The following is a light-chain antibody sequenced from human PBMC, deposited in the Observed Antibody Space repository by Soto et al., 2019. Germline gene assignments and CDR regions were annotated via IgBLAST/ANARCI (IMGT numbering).Light chain of an antibody. V-gene: IGKV1-5*01. CDR2: AAS. Sequence: DIQMTQSPSTLSASVGDRVTITCRASQSISSWLAWYQQKPGKAPKLLIYAASTLQSGVPSRFSGSGSGTEFTLTISSLQPEDFATYYCLQHDSYPITFGQGTRLEIK. CDR3: LQHDSYPIT. J-gene: IGKJ5*01. CDR1: QSISSW.